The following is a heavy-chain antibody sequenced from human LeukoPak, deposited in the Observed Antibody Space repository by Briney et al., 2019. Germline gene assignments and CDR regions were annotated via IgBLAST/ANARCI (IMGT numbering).Heavy chain of an antibody. CDR3: ARTNEYSSSFDY. Sequence: SETLSLTCTVSGGSISSYYWSWIRQPPGKGLEWIGYIYYSGSTNYNPSLKSRVTISVDTSKNQFSLKLSPVTAADTAVYYCARTNEYSSSFDYWGQGTLVTVSS. D-gene: IGHD6-6*01. V-gene: IGHV4-59*01. CDR1: GGSISSYY. J-gene: IGHJ4*02. CDR2: IYYSGST.